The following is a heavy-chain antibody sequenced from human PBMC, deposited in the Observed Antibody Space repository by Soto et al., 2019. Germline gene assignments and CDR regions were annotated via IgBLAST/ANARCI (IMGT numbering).Heavy chain of an antibody. CDR3: ARDGDVNTGFGKDY. D-gene: IGHD3-16*01. V-gene: IGHV3-33*01. CDR1: GFTFSNYG. Sequence: SLRLSCAASGFTFSNYGMHWVRQAPGKGLEWVAFIWYDGGNKYYAESVKGRFTISRYNSKNTLYLQMNSLRAEDTAVYYCARDGDVNTGFGKDYWGQGTLVTVSS. J-gene: IGHJ4*02. CDR2: IWYDGGNK.